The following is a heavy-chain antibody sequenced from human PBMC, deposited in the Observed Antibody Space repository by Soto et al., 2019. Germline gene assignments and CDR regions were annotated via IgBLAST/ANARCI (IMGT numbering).Heavy chain of an antibody. V-gene: IGHV4-31*03. CDR1: RGSISSGGYY. CDR2: IYYSGST. Sequence: QVQLQESGPGLVKPSQTLSLTCTVSRGSISSGGYYWSWIRQHPGKGLEWIGYIYYSGSTYYNPSLKSRVTISVDTSKNQFSLKLSSVTAADTAVYYCARDVAPATAGFDPWGQGTLVTVSS. J-gene: IGHJ5*02. CDR3: ARDVAPATAGFDP. D-gene: IGHD2-21*02.